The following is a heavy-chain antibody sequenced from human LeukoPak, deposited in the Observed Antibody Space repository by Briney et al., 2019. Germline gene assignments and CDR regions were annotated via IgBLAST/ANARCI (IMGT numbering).Heavy chain of an antibody. Sequence: GSLRLSCAASGFTFNNYVMTWVRQAPGTGLEWVSSFSARAAMTYYADSVRGRFTVSRDNAKRSLYLQMNSLRVEDTAFYNCTRRELVDYTNYYMAVWSKGTTVTVSS. CDR1: GFTFNNYV. D-gene: IGHD4-11*01. CDR2: FSARAAMT. CDR3: TRRELVDYTNYYMAV. V-gene: IGHV3-23*01. J-gene: IGHJ6*03.